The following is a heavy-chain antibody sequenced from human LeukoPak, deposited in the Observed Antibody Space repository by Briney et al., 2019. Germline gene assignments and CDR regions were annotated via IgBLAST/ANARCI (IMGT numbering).Heavy chain of an antibody. Sequence: ASVKVSCKASGGSFSSYAISWVRQAPGQGLEWMGGIIPIFGTANYAQKFQGRVTITTDESTSTAYMELSSLRSEDTAVYYCARDNYAGANWFDPWGQGTLVTVSS. CDR1: GGSFSSYA. J-gene: IGHJ5*02. CDR3: ARDNYAGANWFDP. V-gene: IGHV1-69*05. CDR2: IIPIFGTA. D-gene: IGHD4-11*01.